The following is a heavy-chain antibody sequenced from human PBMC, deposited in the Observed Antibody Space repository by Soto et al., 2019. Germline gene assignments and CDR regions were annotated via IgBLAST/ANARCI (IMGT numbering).Heavy chain of an antibody. Sequence: QMQLVQSGPEVKKPGTSVKVSCKASGFTFTSSAVPRVRQARGQLLVWIGWIVVGSGNTNYAQKFQERVTITGDMSTSAAYMELSSLRSEDTAVYYCAAIRRKQRELGMDGWCQGSTVTVSS. D-gene: IGHD3-10*01. J-gene: IGHJ6*02. V-gene: IGHV1-58*01. CDR3: AAIRRKQRELGMDG. CDR1: GFTFTSSA. CDR2: IVVGSGNT.